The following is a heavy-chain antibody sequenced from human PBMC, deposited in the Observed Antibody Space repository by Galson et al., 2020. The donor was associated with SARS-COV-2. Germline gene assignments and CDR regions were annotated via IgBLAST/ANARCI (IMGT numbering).Heavy chain of an antibody. Sequence: SETLSLTCAVSGGSISSDSYYWSWIRQPAGKGLEWIGRIHASGRTNYSPSLKSRVIISVDTSSNQLSLQLFSVTAADTAVYYCARVSSVFCVGPGKGYYNDPMDAWGTGTTVTVSS. D-gene: IGHD3-22*01. J-gene: IGHJ6*03. CDR1: GGSISSDSYY. CDR2: IHASGRT. V-gene: IGHV4-61*02. CDR3: ARVSSVFCVGPGKGYYNDPMDA.